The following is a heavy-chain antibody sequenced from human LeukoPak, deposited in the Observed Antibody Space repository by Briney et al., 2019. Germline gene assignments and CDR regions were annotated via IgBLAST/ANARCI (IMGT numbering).Heavy chain of an antibody. J-gene: IGHJ4*02. V-gene: IGHV4-39*07. D-gene: IGHD3-22*01. CDR1: GGSISSSSYY. Sequence: SETLSLTCTVSGGSISSSSYYWGWIRQPPGKGLEWIGSIYYSGATNYNPSLRSRVTVSLDKSKNQFSLRLNSVTAADTAIYYCARNAGYSDLNYWGQGVLVTVSS. CDR2: IYYSGAT. CDR3: ARNAGYSDLNY.